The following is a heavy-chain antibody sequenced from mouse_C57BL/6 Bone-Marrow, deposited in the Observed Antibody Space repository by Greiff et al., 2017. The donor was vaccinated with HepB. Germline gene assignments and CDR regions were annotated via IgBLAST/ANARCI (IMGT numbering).Heavy chain of an antibody. CDR1: GFTFSDYG. CDR3: ARQGYDYDRVYFDY. V-gene: IGHV5-15*01. D-gene: IGHD2-4*01. Sequence: DVMLVESGGGLVQPGGSLKLSCAASGFTFSDYGMAWVRQAPRKGPEWVAFISNLAYSIYYADTVTGRFTISRENAKNTLYLEMSSLRSEDTAMYYCARQGYDYDRVYFDYWGQGTTLTVSS. CDR2: ISNLAYSI. J-gene: IGHJ2*01.